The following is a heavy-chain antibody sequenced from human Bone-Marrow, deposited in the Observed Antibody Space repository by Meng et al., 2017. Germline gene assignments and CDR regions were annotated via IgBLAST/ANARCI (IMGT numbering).Heavy chain of an antibody. J-gene: IGHJ4*02. CDR3: AHRYYNTSTSYCDF. Sequence: QITWKESGPKLVKPTASLTPTWTLYGFSLRTSGVGVGWIRQPPGKALEWLALIYCDDDKRYNPTLKSRLTITKDTAKNQVVLTMTNMDPADTATYYCAHRYYNTSTSYCDFWGQGTLVTVSS. V-gene: IGHV2-5*02. CDR2: IYCDDDK. D-gene: IGHD3-22*01. CDR1: GFSLRTSGVG.